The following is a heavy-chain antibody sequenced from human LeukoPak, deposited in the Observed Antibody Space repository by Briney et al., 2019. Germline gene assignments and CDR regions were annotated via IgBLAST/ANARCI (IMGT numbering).Heavy chain of an antibody. V-gene: IGHV4-39*07. CDR2: VHYNGST. CDR3: ARDGPYSSGWPGGGWFDP. Sequence: SETLSLTCTVSGGSVRSSSYYWGCIRQPPGKGLEWIGSVHYNGSTCYNPSLKSPVTITVDTSKNQFSLKLSSVTAADTAVYYCARDGPYSSGWPGGGWFDPWGQGTLVTVSS. D-gene: IGHD6-19*01. CDR1: GGSVRSSSYY. J-gene: IGHJ5*02.